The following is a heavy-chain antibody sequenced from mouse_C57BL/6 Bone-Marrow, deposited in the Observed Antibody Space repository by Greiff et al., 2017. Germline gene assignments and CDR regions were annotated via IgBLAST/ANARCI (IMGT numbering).Heavy chain of an antibody. J-gene: IGHJ3*01. Sequence: PGQGLEWIGMIHPNSGSTNYNEKFKSKATLTVDKSSSTAYMQLSSLTSEDSAVYYCARDYYGSSWFAYWGQGTLVTVSA. CDR2: IHPNSGST. CDR3: ARDYYGSSWFAY. V-gene: IGHV1-64*01. D-gene: IGHD1-1*01.